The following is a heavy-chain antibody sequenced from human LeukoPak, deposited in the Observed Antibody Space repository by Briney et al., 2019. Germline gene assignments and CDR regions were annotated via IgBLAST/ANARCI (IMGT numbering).Heavy chain of an antibody. CDR2: SYFGGTT. CDR3: AKVLPGSQDY. Sequence: GGSLRLSCAASGVTVSSNYMTWVRQAPGQGLDWVSVSYFGGTTYYADSVKGRFTISRDNSKNTVYLQMNSLRVEDTAVYFCAKVLPGSQDYWGQGTLVTVTS. V-gene: IGHV3-53*01. CDR1: GVTVSSNY. J-gene: IGHJ4*02. D-gene: IGHD1-26*01.